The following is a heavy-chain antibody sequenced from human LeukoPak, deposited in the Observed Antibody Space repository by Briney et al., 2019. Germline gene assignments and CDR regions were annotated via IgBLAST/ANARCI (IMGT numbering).Heavy chain of an antibody. CDR2: ISYDGSNK. CDR1: GFTFSSYA. Sequence: GGSLRLSCAASGFTFSSYAMHWVRQAPGKGLEWVAVISYDGSNKYYADSVKGRFTISRDNSKNTLYLQMNSLRAEDTAVYYCARELLLDLSYFGYWGQGTLVTVSS. D-gene: IGHD2-15*01. J-gene: IGHJ4*02. CDR3: ARELLLDLSYFGY. V-gene: IGHV3-30-3*01.